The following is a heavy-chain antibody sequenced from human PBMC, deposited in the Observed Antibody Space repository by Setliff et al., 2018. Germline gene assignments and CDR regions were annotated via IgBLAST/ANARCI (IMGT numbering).Heavy chain of an antibody. CDR3: AREGDTVNWFDP. J-gene: IGHJ5*02. CDR1: GFTFSSYW. Sequence: SLRLSCAASGFTFSSYWMSWVRQAPGKGLEWVANIKQDGSEKYYVDSVKGRFTISRDNAKNSLYLQMNSLRAEDTAVYYRAREGDTVNWFDPWGQGTLVTVSS. D-gene: IGHD4-4*01. V-gene: IGHV3-7*01. CDR2: IKQDGSEK.